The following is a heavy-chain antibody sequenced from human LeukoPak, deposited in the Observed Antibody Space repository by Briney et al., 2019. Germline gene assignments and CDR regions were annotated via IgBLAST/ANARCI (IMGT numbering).Heavy chain of an antibody. J-gene: IGHJ3*01. Sequence: PGGSLRLSCAASGFTFSNYAVHWVRQAPGKGLEWVALISDDGSNKYYTNSVKGRFTISRDNSKNTLYLQMNGLGAEDTAVYYCATRTSGAFDFWGQGTMVIVS. CDR2: ISDDGSNK. CDR3: ATRTSGAFDF. V-gene: IGHV3-30-3*01. CDR1: GFTFSNYA.